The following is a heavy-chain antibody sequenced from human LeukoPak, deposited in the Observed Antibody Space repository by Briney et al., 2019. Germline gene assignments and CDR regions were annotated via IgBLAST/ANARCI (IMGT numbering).Heavy chain of an antibody. Sequence: SETLSLTCTVSGYSISSNYYWSWIRQPPGKGLEWIGEINHSGSSNYNPSLKSRVTISLDTSKNQFSLNLSSVTAADTAVYYCAREGYCSGTSCYNFNYWGQGTLVTVSS. CDR3: AREGYCSGTSCYNFNY. J-gene: IGHJ4*02. V-gene: IGHV4-38-2*02. CDR2: INHSGSS. CDR1: GYSISSNYY. D-gene: IGHD2-2*02.